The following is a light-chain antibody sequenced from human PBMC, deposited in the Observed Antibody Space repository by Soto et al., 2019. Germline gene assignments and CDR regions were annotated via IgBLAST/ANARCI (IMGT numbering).Light chain of an antibody. J-gene: IGKJ5*01. V-gene: IGKV1-33*01. CDR1: QDITNT. CDR3: QQYDNLLL. Sequence: DIQMTQSPSSLSASVGDRVTITCQASQDITNTLKWYQQKPGKAPKFLIYDASNLETGVPSRFSGSGSGTNFTFTSGSLQPEYIATYYCQQYDNLLLFGQGTRLEIK. CDR2: DAS.